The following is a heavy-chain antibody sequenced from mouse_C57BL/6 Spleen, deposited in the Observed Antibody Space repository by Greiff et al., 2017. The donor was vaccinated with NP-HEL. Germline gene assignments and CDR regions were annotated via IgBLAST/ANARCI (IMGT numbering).Heavy chain of an antibody. J-gene: IGHJ3*01. CDR2: IWTGGGT. Sequence: VQVVESGPGLVAPSQSLSITCTVSGFSLTSYAISWVRQPPGKGLEWLGVIWTGGGTNYNSALKSRLSISKDNSKSQVFLKMNSLQTDDTARYYCARIPIYDGYLQFAYWGQGTLVTVSA. D-gene: IGHD2-3*01. CDR1: GFSLTSYA. CDR3: ARIPIYDGYLQFAY. V-gene: IGHV2-9-1*01.